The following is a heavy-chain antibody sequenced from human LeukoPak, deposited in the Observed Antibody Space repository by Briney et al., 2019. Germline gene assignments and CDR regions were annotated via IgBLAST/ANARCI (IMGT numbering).Heavy chain of an antibody. CDR1: EFTFSSYW. V-gene: IGHV3-7*03. CDR3: AREFNIAVAGIYTGFDI. CDR2: IKEDGSEK. J-gene: IGHJ3*02. Sequence: PGGSLRLSCAASEFTFSSYWMSWVRQAPGKGLERVANIKEDGSEKRYVGSVKGRFTISRDNAKNSLYLQMNSLRADDTAVYYCAREFNIAVAGIYTGFDIWGQGTMVTVSS. D-gene: IGHD6-19*01.